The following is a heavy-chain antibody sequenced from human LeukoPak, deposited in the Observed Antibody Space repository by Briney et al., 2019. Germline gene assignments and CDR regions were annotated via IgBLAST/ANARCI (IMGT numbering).Heavy chain of an antibody. CDR3: ARDSDSYSLSH. V-gene: IGHV3-21*01. CDR2: ISSSSSYI. J-gene: IGHJ4*02. CDR1: GITFSSYS. D-gene: IGHD1-26*01. Sequence: GGSLRLSCAASGITFSSYSMNWVRQAPGKGLEWVSSISSSSSYIYYADSVKGRFTISRDNAKNSLCLQMNSLRAEDTAVYYCARDSDSYSLSHWGQGTLVTVSS.